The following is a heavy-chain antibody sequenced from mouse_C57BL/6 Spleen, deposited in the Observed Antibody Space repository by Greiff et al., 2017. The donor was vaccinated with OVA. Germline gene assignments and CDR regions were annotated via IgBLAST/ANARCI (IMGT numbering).Heavy chain of an antibody. Sequence: VKLQQSGPELVKPGASVKISCKASGYSFTDYNMNWVKQSHGKSLEWIGVINPNYGTTSSNQKFKGKATLTVDQSSSTAYMQHNSLTSEDSAIYYCAREETNCGSVYVDYWGQGTTLTVSS. CDR2: INPNYGTT. CDR3: AREETNCGSVYVDY. CDR1: GYSFTDYN. D-gene: IGHD1-1*01. V-gene: IGHV1-39*01. J-gene: IGHJ2*01.